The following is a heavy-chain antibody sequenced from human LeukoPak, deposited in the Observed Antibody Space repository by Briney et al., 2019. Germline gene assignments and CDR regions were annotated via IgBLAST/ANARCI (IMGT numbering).Heavy chain of an antibody. CDR3: AIDPGCFSSWFHYLFS. Sequence: GGSLRLSCAASQFTFNYYGMNWVRQAPGKGLEWVAGINWNGASIGYADSVKGRFTISRDNAKNSLYMQMNTLQAEDTALYYCAIDPGCFSSWFHYLFSRGQGTLVIVSS. D-gene: IGHD6-13*01. CDR2: INWNGASI. CDR1: QFTFNYYG. V-gene: IGHV3-20*04. J-gene: IGHJ4*02.